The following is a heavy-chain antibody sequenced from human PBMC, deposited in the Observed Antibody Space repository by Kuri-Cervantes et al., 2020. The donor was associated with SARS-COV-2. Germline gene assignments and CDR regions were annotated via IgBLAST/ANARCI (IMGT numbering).Heavy chain of an antibody. CDR3: AKPKPTFIVVPAASYYYMDV. CDR2: ISSSGSTI. J-gene: IGHJ6*03. CDR1: GFTFSDNY. D-gene: IGHD2-2*01. V-gene: IGHV3-11*01. Sequence: GESLKISCAASGFTFSDNYMSWIRQAPGKGLEWVSYISSSGSTIYYADSVKGRFTISRDNAKNSLYLQMNSLRAEDTAVYYCAKPKPTFIVVPAASYYYMDVWGKGTTVTVSS.